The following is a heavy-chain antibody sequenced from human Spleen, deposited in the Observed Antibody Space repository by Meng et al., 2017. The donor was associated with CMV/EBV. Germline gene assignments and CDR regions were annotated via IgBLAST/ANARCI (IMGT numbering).Heavy chain of an antibody. CDR1: VFPFRRYG. CDR2: IRYNGSNK. V-gene: IGHV3-30*02. Sequence: SLSLSCEASVFPFRRYGMDWVRQAPGKGLKWVAFIRYNGSNKYYADSVKGRFTISRDNSKNTLYLQMNSLRAEDTAVYYCAKDGRYWGQGTLVTVSS. CDR3: AKDGRY. J-gene: IGHJ4*02.